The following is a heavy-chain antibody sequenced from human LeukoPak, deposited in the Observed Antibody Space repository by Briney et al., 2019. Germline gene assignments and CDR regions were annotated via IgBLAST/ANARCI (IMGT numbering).Heavy chain of an antibody. V-gene: IGHV1-3*01. D-gene: IGHD2/OR15-2a*01. CDR3: ARSIIIVPNTSYYYYYMDV. Sequence: ASVKLSCQASGYTFTSHALHWVRQAPGESLEWMAWINGATGQTQYSQKFQARVTLTRDTSANTAYMELSSLRSEDTALYYCARSIIIVPNTSYYYYYMDVWGQGTTVTVSS. CDR2: INGATGQT. CDR1: GYTFTSHA. J-gene: IGHJ6*02.